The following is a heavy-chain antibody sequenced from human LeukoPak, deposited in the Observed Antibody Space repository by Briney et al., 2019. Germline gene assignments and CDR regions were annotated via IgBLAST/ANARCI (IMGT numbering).Heavy chain of an antibody. J-gene: IGHJ5*02. Sequence: GGSLRLSCAASGFTFSSYAMSWVRQAPGKGLEWVSAISGSGGSTYYADSVKGRFTISRDNSKNTLYLQMNSLRAEDAAVYYCAKLMVRGVISDNWFDPWGQGTLVTVSS. CDR1: GFTFSSYA. D-gene: IGHD3-10*01. CDR2: ISGSGGST. V-gene: IGHV3-23*01. CDR3: AKLMVRGVISDNWFDP.